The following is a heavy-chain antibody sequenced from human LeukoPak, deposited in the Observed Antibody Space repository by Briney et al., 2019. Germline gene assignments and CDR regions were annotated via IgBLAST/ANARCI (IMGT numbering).Heavy chain of an antibody. CDR3: ARGRGSTGAVKYYFDY. Sequence: NPSETLSLTCTVSGGTISNHYWSWLRQPPGKELEWIGRIYNSGSTNYYTSRKSRITMPQETSKDQFSLKLSYVTAADTAVYYCARGRGSTGAVKYYFDYWGQGTLVTVSS. CDR2: IYNSGST. V-gene: IGHV4-4*07. J-gene: IGHJ4*02. CDR1: GGTISNHY. D-gene: IGHD3-10*01.